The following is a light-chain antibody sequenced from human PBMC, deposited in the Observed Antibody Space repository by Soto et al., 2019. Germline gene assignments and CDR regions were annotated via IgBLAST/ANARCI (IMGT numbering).Light chain of an antibody. J-gene: IGKJ2*01. CDR3: QQYNKWPRT. CDR1: QSVSSS. Sequence: EIVMTQSPATLSVSPGERATLSCRASQSVSSSLAWYQQKPGQAPRLLIYGASTRATGLPARFSGSGSGTELTLTISSLQSEDFAVYYCQQYNKWPRTFGQGTKLEIK. CDR2: GAS. V-gene: IGKV3-15*01.